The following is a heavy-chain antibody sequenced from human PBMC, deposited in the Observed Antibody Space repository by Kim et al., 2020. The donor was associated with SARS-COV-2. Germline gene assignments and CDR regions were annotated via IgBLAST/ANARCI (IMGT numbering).Heavy chain of an antibody. Sequence: GDTGYGKKFQGRVSRTRDTSINTVYLELRSLRSDDTAVYYCARVSVGGFDPWGQGTLVTVSS. CDR3: ARVSVGGFDP. CDR2: GDT. V-gene: IGHV1-8*01. D-gene: IGHD1-26*01. J-gene: IGHJ5*02.